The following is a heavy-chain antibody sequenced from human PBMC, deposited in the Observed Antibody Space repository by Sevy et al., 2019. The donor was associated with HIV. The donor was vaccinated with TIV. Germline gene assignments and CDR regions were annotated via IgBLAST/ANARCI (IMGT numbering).Heavy chain of an antibody. V-gene: IGHV3-23*01. D-gene: IGHD6-19*01. CDR1: GFTFSSYA. Sequence: GGSLRLSCAASGFTFSSYAMSWVRQAPGKGLEWVSAISGSGGSTYYAGSVKGRFTISRDNSKNTLYLQMNSLRAEDTAVYYCAKDPGIAVAGISQYFQHWGQGTLVTVSS. CDR3: AKDPGIAVAGISQYFQH. J-gene: IGHJ1*01. CDR2: ISGSGGST.